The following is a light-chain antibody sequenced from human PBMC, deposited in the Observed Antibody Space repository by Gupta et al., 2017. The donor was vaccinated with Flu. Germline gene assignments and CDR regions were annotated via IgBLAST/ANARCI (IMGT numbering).Light chain of an antibody. V-gene: IGLV2-23*02. J-gene: IGLJ2*01. CDR1: SSDVGNFDL. CDR3: GSYAGSNNVI. CDR2: EVV. Sequence: TSSDVGNFDLVSCYQHHPCKAPKLIIFEVVRRPSSISDRFSASNSGNTASLTISVRQAEDEAEYYCGSYAGSNNVIFGGGTKLTVL.